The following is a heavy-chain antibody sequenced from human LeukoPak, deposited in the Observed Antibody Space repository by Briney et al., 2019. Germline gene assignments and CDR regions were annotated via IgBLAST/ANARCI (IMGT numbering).Heavy chain of an antibody. CDR2: IKQDGSEK. J-gene: IGHJ5*02. V-gene: IGHV3-7*01. CDR3: VRDGGTDWYDP. CDR1: AFTISDYW. D-gene: IGHD3-16*01. Sequence: GGSLRLSCAASAFTISDYWMTWVRQAPGKGLEWVANIKQDGSEKTYVDSVKGRSTISTDNAKNSIFLQTNSLRVEDMAMYYCVRDGGTDWYDPWGQGTLVSVSS.